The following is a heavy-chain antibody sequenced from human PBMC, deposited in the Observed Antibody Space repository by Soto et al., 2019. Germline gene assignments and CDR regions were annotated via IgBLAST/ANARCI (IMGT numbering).Heavy chain of an antibody. Sequence: ASVKVSCKVSGYTLTELSMHWVRQAPGKGLEWMGGFDPEDGETIYAQKFQGRVTMTEDTSTDTAYMELSSLRSEDTAVYYCATYPYCSGGSCYQHWGQGTLVTVSS. D-gene: IGHD2-15*01. CDR2: FDPEDGET. CDR1: GYTLTELS. V-gene: IGHV1-24*01. CDR3: ATYPYCSGGSCYQH. J-gene: IGHJ1*01.